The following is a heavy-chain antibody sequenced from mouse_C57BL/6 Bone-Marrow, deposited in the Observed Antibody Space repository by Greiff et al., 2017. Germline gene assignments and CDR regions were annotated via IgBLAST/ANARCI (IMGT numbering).Heavy chain of an antibody. CDR3: ARVTTVVATEWYFDV. J-gene: IGHJ1*03. V-gene: IGHV1-63*01. D-gene: IGHD1-1*01. Sequence: VQLQQSGAELVRPGTSVKMSCKASGYTFTNYWIGWAKQRPGRGLAWIGDIYPGSGYTNYNEKFKGKATLTADKSSSTAYMQLSSLTSEDDAIYYCARVTTVVATEWYFDVWGTGTTVTVPS. CDR1: GYTFTNYW. CDR2: IYPGSGYT.